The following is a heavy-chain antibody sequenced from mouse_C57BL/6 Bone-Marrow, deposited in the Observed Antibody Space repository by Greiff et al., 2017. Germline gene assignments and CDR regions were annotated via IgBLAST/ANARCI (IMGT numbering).Heavy chain of an antibody. V-gene: IGHV1-64*01. J-gene: IGHJ4*01. D-gene: IGHD1-1*01. CDR2: IHPNSGST. Sequence: VQLQQPGAELVKPGASVKLSCKASGYTFTSYWMHWVKQRPGQGLEWIGMIHPNSGSTNYNEKFKSKATLTVDKSSSTAYMQLSSLTSEDAAVYYCARWFYDGSSGAMDYWGQGTSVTVSS. CDR1: GYTFTSYW. CDR3: ARWFYDGSSGAMDY.